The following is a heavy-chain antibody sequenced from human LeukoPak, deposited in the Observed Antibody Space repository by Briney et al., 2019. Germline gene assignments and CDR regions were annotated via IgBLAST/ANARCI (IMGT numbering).Heavy chain of an antibody. J-gene: IGHJ4*02. CDR1: GFTFSSYA. CDR3: ATHDYGDYASDY. D-gene: IGHD4-17*01. Sequence: PGGSLRLSCAASGFTFSSYAMHWVRQAPGNGLEYVSAISSNGGSTYYANSVKGRFTISRDNSKNTLYLQMGSLRAEDMAVYYCATHDYGDYASDYWGQGTLVTVSS. V-gene: IGHV3-64*01. CDR2: ISSNGGST.